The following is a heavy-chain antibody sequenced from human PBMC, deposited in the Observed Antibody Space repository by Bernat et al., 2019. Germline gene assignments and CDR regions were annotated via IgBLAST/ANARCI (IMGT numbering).Heavy chain of an antibody. CDR2: IRSKAYGGTT. V-gene: IGHV3-49*05. Sequence: EVQLVESGGGLVKPGRSLRLSCTASGFTFGDYAMSWFRQAPGKGLEWVGFIRSKAYGGTTEYAASVKGRFTISRDDSKSIAYLQMNSLKTEDTAVYYCTRALPPAHSSGWYLGAFDIWGQGTMVTVSS. CDR1: GFTFGDYA. CDR3: TRALPPAHSSGWYLGAFDI. D-gene: IGHD6-19*01. J-gene: IGHJ3*02.